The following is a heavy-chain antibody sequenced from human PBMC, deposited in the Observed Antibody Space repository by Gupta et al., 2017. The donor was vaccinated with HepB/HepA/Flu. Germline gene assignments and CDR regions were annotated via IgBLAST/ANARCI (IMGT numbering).Heavy chain of an antibody. J-gene: IGHJ4*02. CDR1: GFSLSTSGMC. Sequence: QVTLRESGPALVKPTQTLKLTCTFPGFSLSTSGMCVSWIRQPPGKALEWLARIDWDDENYYSPALKTRCTISKDTAKTKGVLTMTNMDPVDTATYYCARSQDRSGGPYYGGQGTLVTVYS. D-gene: IGHD3-22*01. CDR2: IDWDDEN. V-gene: IGHV2-70*15. CDR3: ARSQDRSGGPYY.